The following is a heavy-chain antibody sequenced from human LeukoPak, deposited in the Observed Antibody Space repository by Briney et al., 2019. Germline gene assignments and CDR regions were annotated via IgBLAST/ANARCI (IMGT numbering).Heavy chain of an antibody. CDR1: GGSFSGYY. CDR2: INHSGST. V-gene: IGHV4-34*01. J-gene: IGHJ5*02. Sequence: SETLSLTCAVYGGSFSGYYWSWIRQPPGKGLEWIGGINHSGSTNYNPSLKSRVTISVDTSKNQFSLKLSSVTAADTAVYYCARGQDFDWLSRDNWFDPWGQGTLVTVSS. CDR3: ARGQDFDWLSRDNWFDP. D-gene: IGHD3-9*01.